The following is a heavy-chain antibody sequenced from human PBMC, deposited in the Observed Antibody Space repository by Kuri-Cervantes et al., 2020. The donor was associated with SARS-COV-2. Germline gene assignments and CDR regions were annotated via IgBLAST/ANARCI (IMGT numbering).Heavy chain of an antibody. D-gene: IGHD5-12*01. Sequence: SVKVSCKASGGTFSSYTISWVRQAPGQGLEWMGRIIPILGIANYAQKFQGRVTITADKSTSSAYMELSSLRSEDTAVYYCARASSGYDLDNDYWGQGTLVTVSS. CDR1: GGTFSSYT. CDR2: IIPILGIA. CDR3: ARASSGYDLDNDY. V-gene: IGHV1-69*02. J-gene: IGHJ4*02.